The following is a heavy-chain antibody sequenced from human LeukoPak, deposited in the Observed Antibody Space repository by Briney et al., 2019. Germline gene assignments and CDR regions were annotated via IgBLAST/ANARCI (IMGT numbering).Heavy chain of an antibody. CDR2: ISGTSNTI. CDR3: ARDLGSYSSGWYMGFDY. J-gene: IGHJ4*02. Sequence: GGSLRLSCVGSGFTFSSYSMNWVRQAPGKGLEWVSYISGTSNTIYYADSVKGRFTVSRDNAKNSLYLQMNSPRAEDTAIYYCARDLGSYSSGWYMGFDYWGQGTLVTVSS. D-gene: IGHD6-19*01. CDR1: GFTFSSYS. V-gene: IGHV3-48*01.